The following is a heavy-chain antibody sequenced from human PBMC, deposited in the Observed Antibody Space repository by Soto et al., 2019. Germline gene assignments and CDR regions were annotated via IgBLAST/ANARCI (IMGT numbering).Heavy chain of an antibody. V-gene: IGHV1-18*01. Sequence: ASVKVSCKASGYTFTSYGISWVRQAPGQGLEWMGWISAYNGNTNYAQKLQGRVTMTTDTSTSTAYMELRSLRSDDTAVYYCARDGVVGAATRYYYYYDMDGWGQATTVTVSS. D-gene: IGHD2-15*01. CDR3: ARDGVVGAATRYYYYYDMDG. CDR2: ISAYNGNT. CDR1: GYTFTSYG. J-gene: IGHJ6*02.